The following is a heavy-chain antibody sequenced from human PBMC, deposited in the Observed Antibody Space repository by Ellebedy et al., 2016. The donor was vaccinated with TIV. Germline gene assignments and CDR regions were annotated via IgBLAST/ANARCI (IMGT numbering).Heavy chain of an antibody. CDR1: GGAFSSHA. Sequence: ASVKVSCKSSGGAFSSHAISWVRQAPGQGLEWMGGIIPILGRKDYAQKFQGRLTITADEPTTTAYMELSGLRSEDTAMYYCATSIAVAGTTYYYGMDVWGQGTTVTVSS. J-gene: IGHJ6*02. D-gene: IGHD6-19*01. V-gene: IGHV1-69*10. CDR2: IIPILGRK. CDR3: ATSIAVAGTTYYYGMDV.